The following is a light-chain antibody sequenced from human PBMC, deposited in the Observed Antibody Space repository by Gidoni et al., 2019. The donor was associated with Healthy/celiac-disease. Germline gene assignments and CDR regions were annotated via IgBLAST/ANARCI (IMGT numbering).Light chain of an antibody. V-gene: IGLV3-10*01. CDR3: YSTDSSGNHRGV. J-gene: IGLJ2*01. Sequence: SYELTQPPSVSVSPGQTARITCSGDALPKKYAYWYQKKSGQAPVLVIYEDSKRPSGIPERFSGSSAGTMATLTISGAQVEDEADYYWYSTDSSGNHRGVFGGGTKLTVL. CDR1: ALPKKY. CDR2: EDS.